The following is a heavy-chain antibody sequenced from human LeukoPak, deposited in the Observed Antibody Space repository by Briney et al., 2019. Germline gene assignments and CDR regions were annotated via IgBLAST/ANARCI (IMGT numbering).Heavy chain of an antibody. J-gene: IGHJ4*02. CDR2: IYYSGST. CDR1: GGSISSYY. CDR3: ARSYYDFRSGYYTGGGNFDY. Sequence: PSETLSLTCTVSGGSISSYYWSWIRQPPGKGLEWIGYIYYSGSTDYNPSLKSRVTISVDTSKNQFSLKLSSVTAADTAVYYCARSYYDFRSGYYTGGGNFDYWGQGTLVTVSS. D-gene: IGHD3-3*01. V-gene: IGHV4-59*01.